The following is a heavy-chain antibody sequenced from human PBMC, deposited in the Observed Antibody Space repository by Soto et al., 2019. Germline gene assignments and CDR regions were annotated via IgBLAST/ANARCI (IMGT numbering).Heavy chain of an antibody. CDR3: ARGDYDYIWGSYRYCDFDY. CDR1: GFTFSSYS. Sequence: EVQLVESGGGLVKPGGSLRLSCAASGFTFSSYSMNWVRQAPGKGLEWVSSISSSSSYIYYADSVKGQFTISRDNAKNSLYLQMNSLRAEDTAVYYCARGDYDYIWGSYRYCDFDYWGQGTLVTVSS. D-gene: IGHD3-16*02. J-gene: IGHJ4*02. V-gene: IGHV3-21*01. CDR2: ISSSSSYI.